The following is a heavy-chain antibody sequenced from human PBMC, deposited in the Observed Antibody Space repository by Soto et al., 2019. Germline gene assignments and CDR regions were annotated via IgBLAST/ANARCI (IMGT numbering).Heavy chain of an antibody. Sequence: GGSLRLSCVAPGFTFNSYAMSWVRQAPGKGLEWVSAIGGSGGSTYYADSVRGRFTISRDNSKNMVYLQMNSLRAEDTAVYYCARVMRDSYFDYWGQRTLVTVSS. J-gene: IGHJ4*02. CDR2: IGGSGGST. CDR1: GFTFNSYA. CDR3: ARVMRDSYFDY. D-gene: IGHD2-8*01. V-gene: IGHV3-23*01.